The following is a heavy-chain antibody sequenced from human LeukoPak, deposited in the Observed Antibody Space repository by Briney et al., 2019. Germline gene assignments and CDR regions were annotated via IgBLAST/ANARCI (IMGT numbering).Heavy chain of an antibody. Sequence: ASVKVSCKASGGTFSSYAISWVQQAPGQGLEWMGGIIPIFGTANYAQKFQGRVTITADESTSTAYMELSSLRSEDTAVYYCARDIVVVVAATGSYYYYGMDVWGQGTTVTVSS. V-gene: IGHV1-69*13. CDR3: ARDIVVVVAATGSYYYYGMDV. J-gene: IGHJ6*02. CDR1: GGTFSSYA. CDR2: IIPIFGTA. D-gene: IGHD2-15*01.